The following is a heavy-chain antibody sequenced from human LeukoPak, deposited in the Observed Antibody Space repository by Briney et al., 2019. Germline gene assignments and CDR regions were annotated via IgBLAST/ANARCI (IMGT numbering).Heavy chain of an antibody. V-gene: IGHV3-23*01. Sequence: GGSLRLSCAASGFTFSSYGMSWVRQAPGKGLEWVSAISGSGGSTYYADSVKGRFTISRDNSKNTLYLQMNNLRAEDTAVYYCAKAYIVGATTDFDYWGQGTLVTVSS. CDR2: ISGSGGST. CDR3: AKAYIVGATTDFDY. D-gene: IGHD1-26*01. J-gene: IGHJ4*02. CDR1: GFTFSSYG.